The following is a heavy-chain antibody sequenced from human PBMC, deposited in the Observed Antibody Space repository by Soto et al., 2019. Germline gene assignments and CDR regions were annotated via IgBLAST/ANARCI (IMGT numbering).Heavy chain of an antibody. CDR1: GGTFSSYA. Sequence: QVQLVQSGAEVKKPGSSVNVSCTASGGTFSSYAISWVRQAPGQGLEWMGGINPIFGTANYAQKFQGRVTITADVSTTTAYWELISLRSEDTAVYYCAGATLSWAAAGHYSYYGLDVWGQGTTVTVSS. J-gene: IGHJ6*02. D-gene: IGHD6-13*01. CDR3: AGATLSWAAAGHYSYYGLDV. CDR2: INPIFGTA. V-gene: IGHV1-69*01.